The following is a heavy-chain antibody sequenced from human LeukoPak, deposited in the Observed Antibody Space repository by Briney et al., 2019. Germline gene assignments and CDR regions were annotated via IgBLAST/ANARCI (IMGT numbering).Heavy chain of an antibody. V-gene: IGHV1-2*02. CDR1: GYTFTGYY. J-gene: IGHJ4*02. D-gene: IGHD6-13*01. CDR3: ARVPPRQQMGYYFDY. Sequence: GASVKVSCKASGYTFTGYYMYWVRQAPGQGLECMGWINPGSGVTNYAQKFQGRVTMTRDTSISTVYMELRRLTSDDTAVYYCARVPPRQQMGYYFDYWGQGTLVTVSS. CDR2: INPGSGVT.